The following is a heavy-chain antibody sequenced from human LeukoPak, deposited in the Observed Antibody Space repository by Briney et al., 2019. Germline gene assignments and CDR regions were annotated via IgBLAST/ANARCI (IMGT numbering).Heavy chain of an antibody. J-gene: IGHJ3*02. CDR3: AREGPHRAFDI. CDR1: GFTFSSYS. Sequence: GGSLRLSCAASGFTFSSYSMNWVRQAPGKGLEWVSYISSSSSTIYYADSVKGRFTISRDNAKNSLYLQMNSLRAEDTAVYYCAREGPHRAFDIWGQGTMVTVSS. CDR2: ISSSSSTI. V-gene: IGHV3-48*01.